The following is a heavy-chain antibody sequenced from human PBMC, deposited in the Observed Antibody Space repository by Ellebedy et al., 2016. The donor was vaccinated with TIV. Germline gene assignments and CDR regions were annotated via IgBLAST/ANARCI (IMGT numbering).Heavy chain of an antibody. Sequence: SQTLSLTCAISGDSVSSNSATWSWIRQSPSKGLEWLGRTYCRSKWYNDYGVSVKSRITINADTLKNQFSLQLNSVTPEDTAVYYCARSYSYYMDVWGKGTTVTVS. V-gene: IGHV6-1*01. CDR3: ARSYSYYMDV. CDR1: GDSVSSNSAT. CDR2: TYCRSKWYN. J-gene: IGHJ6*03.